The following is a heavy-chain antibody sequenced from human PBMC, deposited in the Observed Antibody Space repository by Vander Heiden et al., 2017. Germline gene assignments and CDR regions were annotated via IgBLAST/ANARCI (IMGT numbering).Heavy chain of an antibody. V-gene: IGHV3-11*01. D-gene: IGHD6-13*01. CDR2: ISGGGTTI. CDR1: DFPLHDFD. CDR3: AAGSSSRWFLSH. J-gene: IGHJ4*02. Sequence: QVQLVEPGGGLVKPGGSLRLTCAAPDFPLHDFDMTWVRQAPGKGLEWVSYISGGGTTIYYADSVKGRFTISRDSAKKSLYRQMTGLRAEDTAVYYCAAGSSSRWFLSHWGQGTLVTVSS.